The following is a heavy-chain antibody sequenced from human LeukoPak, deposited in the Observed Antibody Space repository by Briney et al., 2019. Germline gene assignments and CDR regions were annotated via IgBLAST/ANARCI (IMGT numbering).Heavy chain of an antibody. CDR3: VRDRAGAKAWVEFDP. CDR2: IYTDGST. J-gene: IGHJ5*02. CDR1: GLIVSQND. V-gene: IGHV3-66*02. Sequence: GGSLRLSCAASGLIVSQNDMSWVRQAPGRGLEWVSLIYTDGSTHYADSVKGRFTMSRDSSKNTVYLKINSLRPEDTAMYFCVRDRAGAKAWVEFDPWGQGTQVTVSS. D-gene: IGHD3-10*01.